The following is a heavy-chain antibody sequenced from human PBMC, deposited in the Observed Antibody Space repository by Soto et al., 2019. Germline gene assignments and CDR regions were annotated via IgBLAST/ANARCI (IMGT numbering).Heavy chain of an antibody. CDR2: SGSSGAT. V-gene: IGHV3-23*04. J-gene: IGHJ5*02. CDR1: GFTFSSHA. CDR3: VKKGSGGNWFDP. Sequence: EVQLVESGGGLVQRGGSLRLSCAASGFTFSSHAMSWVRQPPAKGLEWVSASGSSGATYYADSVKGRFIIPRDNSKNTLYLEMNSLSPEDTGVYYCVKKGSGGNWFDPWGQGTLVTVS. D-gene: IGHD3-16*01.